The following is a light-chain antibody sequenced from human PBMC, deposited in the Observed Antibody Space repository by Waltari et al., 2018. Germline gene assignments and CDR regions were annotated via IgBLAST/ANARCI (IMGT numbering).Light chain of an antibody. J-gene: IGLJ2*01. CDR2: DVS. Sequence: QSALTQPASVSGSPGQSITISCTGTSRDVGDYHYLSWYQRHPGKAPKLIIFDVSNRPSGVSNRFSGSKSGDTASLTISGLQAEDEADYYCSSYTSSSTYVVFGGGTKLTVL. V-gene: IGLV2-14*03. CDR1: SRDVGDYHY. CDR3: SSYTSSSTYVV.